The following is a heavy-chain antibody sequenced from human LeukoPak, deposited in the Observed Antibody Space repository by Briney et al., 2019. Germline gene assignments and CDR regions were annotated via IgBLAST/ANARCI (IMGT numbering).Heavy chain of an antibody. V-gene: IGHV3-30-3*01. Sequence: PGGSLRLSCAASGFTFSGYAMHWVRQAPGKGLERVAVISYDGSSECYADSVKGRFTISRDNSKNTLYLQMNSLRGEDTAVYYCARGAPRNYDFWSGPFDYWGQGSLVTVSS. CDR1: GFTFSGYA. J-gene: IGHJ4*02. CDR3: ARGAPRNYDFWSGPFDY. D-gene: IGHD3-3*01. CDR2: ISYDGSSE.